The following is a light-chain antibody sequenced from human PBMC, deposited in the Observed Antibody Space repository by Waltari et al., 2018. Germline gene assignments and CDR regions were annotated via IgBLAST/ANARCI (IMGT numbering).Light chain of an antibody. CDR1: SSDIGRYNY. J-gene: IGLJ2*01. V-gene: IGLV2-14*03. CDR3: NSFTSSNTVI. CDR2: DVR. Sequence: QSALTQPASVSGSPGQSITISCTGTSSDIGRYNYVSWFQQHPGKAPKLMIYDVRNRPSWVSNRFSGSKSDYMASLTISGLQAEDEAVYFCNSFTSSNTVIFGGGTKLTV.